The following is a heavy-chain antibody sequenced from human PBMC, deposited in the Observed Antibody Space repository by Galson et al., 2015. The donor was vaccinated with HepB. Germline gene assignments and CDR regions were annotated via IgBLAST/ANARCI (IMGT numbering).Heavy chain of an antibody. D-gene: IGHD5-18*01. V-gene: IGHV3-11*06. J-gene: IGHJ4*02. CDR2: ISSSSSYT. CDR3: ARTNTAMVLPLYYFDY. CDR1: GFTFSDYY. Sequence: SLRLSCAASGFTFSDYYMSWIRQAPGKGLEWVSYISSSSSYTNYADSVKGRFTISRDNAKNSLYLQMNSLRAEDTAVYYCARTNTAMVLPLYYFDYWGQGTLVTVSS.